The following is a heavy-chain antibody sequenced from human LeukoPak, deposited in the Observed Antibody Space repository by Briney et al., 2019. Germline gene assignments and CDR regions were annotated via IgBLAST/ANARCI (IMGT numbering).Heavy chain of an antibody. CDR2: IYTGDSGT. D-gene: IGHD6-13*01. CDR3: ARLGIAGAGTQDAFDI. V-gene: IGHV5-51*01. Sequence: GESLKISCEGPGYRFSSYWIGWVRQMPGKGLEWMGIIYTGDSGTKYSPSFQGQVTISADRAISTAYLQWCSLKASDSAIYYCARLGIAGAGTQDAFDIWGQGTMVTVSS. J-gene: IGHJ3*02. CDR1: GYRFSSYW.